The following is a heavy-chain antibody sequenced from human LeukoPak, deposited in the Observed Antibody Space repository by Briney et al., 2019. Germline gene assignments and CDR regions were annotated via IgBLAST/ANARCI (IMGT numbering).Heavy chain of an antibody. J-gene: IGHJ4*02. D-gene: IGHD3-22*01. V-gene: IGHV3-7*01. CDR2: IKPDGSEK. CDR1: GFPFSSYW. Sequence: GGSLRLSCAASGFPFSSYWMSWVRQAPGKGLEWVANIKPDGSEKSYVDSVKGRFTISRDNAKNSLYLQMNSLRAEDTAVYYCARESDSSGYYDYWGQGTLVTVSS. CDR3: ARESDSSGYYDY.